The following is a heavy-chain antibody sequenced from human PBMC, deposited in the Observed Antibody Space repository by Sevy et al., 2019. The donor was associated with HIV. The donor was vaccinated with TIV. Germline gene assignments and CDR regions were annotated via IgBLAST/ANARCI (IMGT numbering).Heavy chain of an antibody. J-gene: IGHJ4*02. CDR1: GYSFTSYW. CDR2: IYPGDSDT. CDR3: ARHPPDYGDYADY. D-gene: IGHD4-17*01. Sequence: GESLKISCKGSGYSFTSYWIGWVRQMPGKGLEWMGIIYPGDSDTRYSPSFQGQVTISAEKSISTAYLQWSSLKASDTAMYYCARHPPDYGDYADYWGQGTLVTVSS. V-gene: IGHV5-51*01.